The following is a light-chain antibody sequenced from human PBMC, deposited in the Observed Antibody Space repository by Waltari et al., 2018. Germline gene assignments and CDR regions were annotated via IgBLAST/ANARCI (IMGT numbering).Light chain of an antibody. J-gene: IGKJ2*01. V-gene: IGKV2-28*01. CDR1: QSLLHSNGKNF. CDR2: LSF. Sequence: EIVMTQSPLSLPVTPGEPASISCRSSQSLLHSNGKNFLDWYLQKPGQPPQLLIFLSFNRASGVPDRFSGSGSGTDFTLKISRVEAEDVGVYYCMQALQTPYTFGQGTQLQIK. CDR3: MQALQTPYT.